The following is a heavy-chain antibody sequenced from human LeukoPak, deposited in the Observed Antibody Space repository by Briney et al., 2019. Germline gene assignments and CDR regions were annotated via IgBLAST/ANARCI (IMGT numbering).Heavy chain of an antibody. J-gene: IGHJ2*01. CDR2: ISGSGGST. CDR3: AGGGYSWHFDL. D-gene: IGHD1-26*01. V-gene: IGHV3-23*01. CDR1: GFTFSSYA. Sequence: GGSLRLSCAASGFTFSSYAMSWVRQAPGKGLEWVSAISGSGGSTYYTDSVKGRFTISRGNSKNTLFLQMNSLRAEDTAVYYCAGGGYSWHFDLWGRGTLVTVSS.